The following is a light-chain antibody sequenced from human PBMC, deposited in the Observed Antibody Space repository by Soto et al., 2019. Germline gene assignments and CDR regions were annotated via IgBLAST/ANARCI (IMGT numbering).Light chain of an antibody. V-gene: IGKV1-39*01. CDR2: AAS. Sequence: DIQMTQSPSSLSASVGDRVTITCRASQSINTYLNWYQQKPGKAPKLLISAASSLQSGVPARFSCSGSRTDSTLIISSVQPEDFATFYCEQSYGSPPTFGQGTKVDIK. J-gene: IGKJ1*01. CDR1: QSINTY. CDR3: EQSYGSPPT.